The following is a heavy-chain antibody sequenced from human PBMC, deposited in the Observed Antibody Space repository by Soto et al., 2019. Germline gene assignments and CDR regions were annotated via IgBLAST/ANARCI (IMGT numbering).Heavy chain of an antibody. V-gene: IGHV3-30*04. CDR1: GFIFSTYA. D-gene: IGHD3-22*01. Sequence: QVQLVESGGGVVQPGRSLRLSCAASGFIFSTYAMHWVRQAPGKGLEWVTFISYDGRNKYYADSVKDRFTISRDNSKNTLYQLMNSLRTEDTAVYYCAREYDSSGYGYDAFDIWGQGTMVTVSS. J-gene: IGHJ3*02. CDR2: ISYDGRNK. CDR3: AREYDSSGYGYDAFDI.